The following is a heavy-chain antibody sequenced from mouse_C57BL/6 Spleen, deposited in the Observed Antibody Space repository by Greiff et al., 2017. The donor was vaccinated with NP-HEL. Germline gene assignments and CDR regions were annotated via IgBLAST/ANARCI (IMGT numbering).Heavy chain of an antibody. CDR3: ARGVDYYAMYY. V-gene: IGHV5-17*01. CDR2: ISSGSSTI. CDR1: GFTFSDYG. D-gene: IGHD1-1*02. J-gene: IGHJ4*01. Sequence: EVNVVESGGGLVKPGGSLKLSCAASGFTFSDYGMHWVRQAPEKGLEWVAYISSGSSTIYYADTVKGRFTISRDNAKNTLFLQMTSLRSEDTAMYYCARGVDYYAMYYWGPGTSVTVSS.